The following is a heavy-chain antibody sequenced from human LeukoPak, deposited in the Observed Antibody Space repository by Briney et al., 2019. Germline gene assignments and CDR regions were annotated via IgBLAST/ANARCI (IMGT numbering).Heavy chain of an antibody. CDR1: GFTFMDYL. V-gene: IGHV3-7*01. CDR3: ARDRGGAESHGFDAFDL. D-gene: IGHD2-15*01. Sequence: QPGASLRLSCAGTGFTFMDYLMLWCRHAPGKGLLWVANIKQDRSEKLYADSVKVRFTISRDDAENSLYLQMNSLRVDGMAVYYCARDRGGAESHGFDAFDLWGQGTIVTVSS. CDR2: IKQDRSEK. J-gene: IGHJ3*01.